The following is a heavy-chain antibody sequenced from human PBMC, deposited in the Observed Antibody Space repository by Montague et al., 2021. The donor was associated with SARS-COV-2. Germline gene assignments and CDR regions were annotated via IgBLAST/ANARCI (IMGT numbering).Heavy chain of an antibody. D-gene: IGHD1-20*01. CDR3: ARMTPITGLDY. J-gene: IGHJ4*02. CDR2: IYWDDDK. V-gene: IGHV2-5*02. Sequence: PALVKPTQTLTLTCTFSGFSLSTSGVGVGWIRQPPGKALEWLALIYWDDDKRYSPSLKSRLTITKDTSKNQVVLTMTDMDPVDTATYYCARMTPITGLDYWGQGTLVTVSS. CDR1: GFSLSTSGVG.